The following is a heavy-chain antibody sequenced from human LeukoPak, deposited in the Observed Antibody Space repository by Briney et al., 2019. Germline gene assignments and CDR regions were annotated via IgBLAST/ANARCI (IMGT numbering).Heavy chain of an antibody. J-gene: IGHJ6*02. Sequence: GGSLRLSCAASGLIVSSNYMTWVRQAPGKGLEWVSYISSSGSTIYYGDSVKGRFTISRDNARDSLYLQMNSLRAEDTAVYYCARRRSNRDSSGYFYYHYGMDVWGQGTTVTVSS. CDR1: GLIVSSNY. V-gene: IGHV3-11*01. CDR2: ISSSGSTI. D-gene: IGHD3-22*01. CDR3: ARRRSNRDSSGYFYYHYGMDV.